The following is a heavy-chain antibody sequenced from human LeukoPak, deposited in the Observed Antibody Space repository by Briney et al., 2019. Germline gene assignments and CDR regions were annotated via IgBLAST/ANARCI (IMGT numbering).Heavy chain of an antibody. J-gene: IGHJ5*02. V-gene: IGHV3-23*01. CDR2: ISGSGGST. CDR3: AKAAGPAAAGIRWFDP. Sequence: GGSLRLSCAASGFTFSSYAMSWVRQAPGKGLEWVSAISGSGGSTYYADSVKGRFTISRDNSKNTLYLQMNSLRAEDTAVYYCAKAAGPAAAGIRWFDPWGQGTLVTVSS. D-gene: IGHD6-13*01. CDR1: GFTFSSYA.